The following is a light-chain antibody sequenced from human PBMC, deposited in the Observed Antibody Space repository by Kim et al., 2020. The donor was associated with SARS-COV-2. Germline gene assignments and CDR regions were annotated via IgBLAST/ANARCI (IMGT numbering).Light chain of an antibody. J-gene: IGKJ4*01. CDR2: KAS. Sequence: DIQMTQSPSTLSASVGDRVTITCRASQSISSWLAWYQQKPGKAPNLLIYKASTLESGVPSRFSGSGSGTEFTLTISGRQPDDFATYYCQQYNSYPLTFGGGTKLEI. V-gene: IGKV1-5*03. CDR3: QQYNSYPLT. CDR1: QSISSW.